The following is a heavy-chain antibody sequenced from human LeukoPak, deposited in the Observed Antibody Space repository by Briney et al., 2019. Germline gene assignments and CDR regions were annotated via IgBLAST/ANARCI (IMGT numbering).Heavy chain of an antibody. CDR2: MNPNSGNT. CDR3: ARGDFSSSKLSLYFDY. V-gene: IGHV1-8*03. J-gene: IGHJ4*02. Sequence: ASVKVSCKASGYTFTSYDINWVRQATEQGLEWMGWMNPNSGNTDYAQRFQGRVTITRNTSINTAYMELSSLRFEDTAVYYCARGDFSSSKLSLYFDYWGQGILVTVSS. CDR1: GYTFTSYD.